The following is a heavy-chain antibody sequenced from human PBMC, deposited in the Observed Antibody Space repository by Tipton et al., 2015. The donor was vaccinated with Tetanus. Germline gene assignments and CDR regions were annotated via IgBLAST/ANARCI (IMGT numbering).Heavy chain of an antibody. Sequence: QLVQSGAEVKKPGASVKVSCKASGYTFTHYGVNWVRQAPGEGLEWMGWISPFNENVNYAEKFQGGLTMTTDRSTATVYMDLRSLRSADPAVYYCAGGRGLGLHEYFDHWGQGTLVTVSS. CDR1: GYTFTHYG. J-gene: IGHJ5*02. CDR2: ISPFNENV. V-gene: IGHV1-18*01. CDR3: AGGRGLGLHEYFDH. D-gene: IGHD3/OR15-3a*01.